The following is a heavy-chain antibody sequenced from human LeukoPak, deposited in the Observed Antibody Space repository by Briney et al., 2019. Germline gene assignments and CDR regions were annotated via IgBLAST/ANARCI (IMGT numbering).Heavy chain of an antibody. J-gene: IGHJ6*02. V-gene: IGHV1-69*13. CDR1: GCTFSSYA. Sequence: ASVKVSCKASGCTFSSYAISWVRQAPGQGLEWMGGIIPIFGTANYAQKFQGRVTITADESTSTAYMELSSLRSEDTAVYYCARGLRFLTHLLSADYYYGMDVWGQGTTVTVS. CDR2: IIPIFGTA. CDR3: ARGLRFLTHLLSADYYYGMDV. D-gene: IGHD3-3*01.